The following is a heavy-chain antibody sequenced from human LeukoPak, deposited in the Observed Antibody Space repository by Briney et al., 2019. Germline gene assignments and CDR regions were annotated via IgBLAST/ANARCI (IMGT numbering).Heavy chain of an antibody. CDR2: INWNGGST. D-gene: IGHD4-17*01. CDR1: GFTFSSYE. Sequence: PGGSLRLSCAVSGFTFSSYEMNWVRQAPGKGLEWVSGINWNGGSTGYADSVKGRFTISRDNAKNSLYLQMNSLRAEDTALYYCARDCVTVTKGYDYWGQGTLVTVSS. CDR3: ARDCVTVTKGYDY. J-gene: IGHJ4*02. V-gene: IGHV3-20*04.